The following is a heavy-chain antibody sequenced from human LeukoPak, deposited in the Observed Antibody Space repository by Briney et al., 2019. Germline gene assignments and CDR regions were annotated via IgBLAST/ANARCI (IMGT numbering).Heavy chain of an antibody. J-gene: IGHJ5*02. Sequence: GASVKVSCKASGYTFTSYYMHWVRQAPGQGLEWMGIINPSGGSTSYAQKFQGRVTMTRDASTRTVYMELSSLRSEDTAVYYCARDKSRVGLVGLEGMILGTRFDPWGQGTLVTVSS. CDR3: ARDKSRVGLVGLEGMILGTRFDP. CDR2: INPSGGST. CDR1: GYTFTSYY. V-gene: IGHV1-46*01. D-gene: IGHD2-8*02.